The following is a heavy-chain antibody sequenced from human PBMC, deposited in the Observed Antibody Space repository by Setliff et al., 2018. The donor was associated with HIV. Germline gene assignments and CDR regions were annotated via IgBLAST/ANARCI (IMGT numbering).Heavy chain of an antibody. D-gene: IGHD3-3*01. J-gene: IGHJ4*02. CDR2: MNPNSGNT. CDR3: ARTPVLRHVLQFLEWLAPFDY. V-gene: IGHV1-8*03. Sequence: ASVKVSCKASGYTFTDYGISWVRQAPGQGLEWMGWMNPNSGNTGYTQQFQGRVTITRDTSASTAYMELSSPRSEDTAVYYCARTPVLRHVLQFLEWLAPFDYWGQGTLVTVPQ. CDR1: GYTFTDYG.